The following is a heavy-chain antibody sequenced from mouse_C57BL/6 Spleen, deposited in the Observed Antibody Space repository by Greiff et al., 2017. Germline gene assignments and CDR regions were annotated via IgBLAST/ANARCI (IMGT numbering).Heavy chain of an antibody. J-gene: IGHJ4*01. Sequence: QVQLQQPGAELVRPGSSVKLSCKASGYTFTSYWMHWVKQRPIQGLEWIGNIDPSDSETHYNQKFKDKATLTVDKSSSTAYMQLSSLTSEDSAVXYCARWNGNPSYYAMDYWGQGTSVTVSS. CDR1: GYTFTSYW. CDR3: ARWNGNPSYYAMDY. D-gene: IGHD2-1*01. V-gene: IGHV1-52*01. CDR2: IDPSDSET.